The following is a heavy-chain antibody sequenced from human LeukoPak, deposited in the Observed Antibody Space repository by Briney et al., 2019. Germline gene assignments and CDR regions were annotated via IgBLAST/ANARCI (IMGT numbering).Heavy chain of an antibody. CDR3: VRGYSFGPYGMDV. J-gene: IGHJ6*02. D-gene: IGHD2-15*01. CDR2: ISDSGSST. V-gene: IGHV3-64D*09. CDR1: GFPFSSYA. Sequence: GGSLRPSCSASGFPFSSYAMHWVRQAPGKGLEYVSAISDSGSSTYYADSVKGRFTISRDNSKNTLYLQMSSLRAEDTAVYFCVRGYSFGPYGMDVWGQGTTVTVSS.